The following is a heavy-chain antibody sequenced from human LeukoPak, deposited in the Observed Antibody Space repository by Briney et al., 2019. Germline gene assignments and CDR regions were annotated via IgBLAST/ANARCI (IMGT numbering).Heavy chain of an antibody. CDR1: GFTFSNYA. V-gene: IGHV3-23*01. D-gene: IGHD2-15*01. Sequence: PGGSLRLSCAASGFTFSNYAMSWVRQAPGKGLEWVSSINGRGGSTYYADSVKGRFTISRDNAKNSLYLQMNSLRAEDTAVYYCARPVVAATTPDTFDIWGQGTMVTVSS. CDR2: INGRGGST. CDR3: ARPVVAATTPDTFDI. J-gene: IGHJ3*02.